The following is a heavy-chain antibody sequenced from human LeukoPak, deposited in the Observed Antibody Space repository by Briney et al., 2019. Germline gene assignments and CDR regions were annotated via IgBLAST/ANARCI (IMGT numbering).Heavy chain of an antibody. J-gene: IGHJ4*02. D-gene: IGHD2-2*01. V-gene: IGHV4-39*01. Sequence: PSETLSLTCTVSGGSISSSSYYWGWIRQPPGKGLEWIGSISYSGNTYYNPSLKSRLTISADTSKNQFSLKLSSVTAADTAVYYCVRPDCTSISCPIDHWGQGTLVTVSS. CDR2: ISYSGNT. CDR1: GGSISSSSYY. CDR3: VRPDCTSISCPIDH.